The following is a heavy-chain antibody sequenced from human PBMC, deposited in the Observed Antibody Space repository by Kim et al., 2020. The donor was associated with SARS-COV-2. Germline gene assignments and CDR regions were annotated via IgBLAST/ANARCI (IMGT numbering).Heavy chain of an antibody. CDR1: GFTFSSYS. CDR3: ARDGAPQQWLVLYFDY. CDR2: ISSSSSYI. Sequence: GGSLRLSCAASGFTFSSYSMNWVRQAPGKGLEWVSSISSSSSYIYYADSVKGRFTISRDNAKNSLYLQMNSLRAEDTAVYYCARDGAPQQWLVLYFDYWGQGTLVTVSS. D-gene: IGHD6-19*01. V-gene: IGHV3-21*01. J-gene: IGHJ4*02.